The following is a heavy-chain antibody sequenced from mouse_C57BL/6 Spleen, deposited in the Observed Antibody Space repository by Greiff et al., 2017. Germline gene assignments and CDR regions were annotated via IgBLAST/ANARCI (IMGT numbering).Heavy chain of an antibody. D-gene: IGHD1-1*01. V-gene: IGHV5-17*01. CDR3: ARTYGSISLYYYAMDY. Sequence: EVKLMESGGGLVKPGGSLKLSCAASGFTFSDYGMHWVRQAPEKGLEWVAYISSGSSTIYYADTVKGRFTISRDNAKNTLFLQMTSLRSEDTAMYYCARTYGSISLYYYAMDYWGQGTSVTVSS. CDR1: GFTFSDYG. CDR2: ISSGSSTI. J-gene: IGHJ4*01.